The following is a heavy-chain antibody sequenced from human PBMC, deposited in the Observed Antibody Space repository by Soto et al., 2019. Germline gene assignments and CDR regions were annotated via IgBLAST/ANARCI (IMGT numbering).Heavy chain of an antibody. J-gene: IGHJ4*02. D-gene: IGHD2-2*01. Sequence: VQLVESGGGLIQPGGSLRLSCAASGFTVSNNHMTWVRQAAGKGLELVSFVHGGGSTSYADSVKGRFTISRDNSKNTTYLQMYSLRAKDPAIYYCAGRLTPAARLYYGGRGTLVTVSS. CDR2: VHGGGST. V-gene: IGHV3-53*01. CDR1: GFTVSNNH. CDR3: AGRLTPAARLYY.